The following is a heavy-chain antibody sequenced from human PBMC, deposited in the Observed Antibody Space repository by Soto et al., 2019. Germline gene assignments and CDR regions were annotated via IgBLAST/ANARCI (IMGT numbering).Heavy chain of an antibody. CDR3: ARDLAKGGGSAGFDY. D-gene: IGHD1-26*01. V-gene: IGHV1-2*02. J-gene: IGHJ4*02. CDR1: GYTFTVYY. Sequence: QVQLVQSGAEVKKPGASVNVSCKASGYTFTVYYMHWVRQAPGQGLEWRGWINPKSGGTMYPQKVQGRVTMTWDTSISTAYMALTRLRSDDTAVYYCARDLAKGGGSAGFDYWGQGTLVTVSS. CDR2: INPKSGGT.